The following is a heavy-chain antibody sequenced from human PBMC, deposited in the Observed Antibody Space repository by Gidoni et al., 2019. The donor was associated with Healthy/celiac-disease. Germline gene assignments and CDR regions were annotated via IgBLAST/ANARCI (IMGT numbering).Heavy chain of an antibody. Sequence: QLQLQESGPGLVKPSETLSPTCTVSGGSISSSSYYWGWIRQPPGKGLEWIGSIYYSGSTYYNPSLKSRVTISVDTSKNQFSLKLSSVTAADTAVYYCASNERLSDFDYWGQGTLVTVSS. CDR1: GGSISSSSYY. V-gene: IGHV4-39*01. CDR2: IYYSGST. J-gene: IGHJ4*02. D-gene: IGHD2-8*01. CDR3: ASNERLSDFDY.